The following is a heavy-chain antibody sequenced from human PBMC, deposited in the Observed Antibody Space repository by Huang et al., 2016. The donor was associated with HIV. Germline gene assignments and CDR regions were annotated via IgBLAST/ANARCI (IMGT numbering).Heavy chain of an antibody. Sequence: QVQLQESGPGLVKASETLSLTCTVSGESTSNHYWNWIRQPPGKGLEWIGRLHEGGTTNYNPSLKSRVTISEDTSKKQFSLRLSSVTAADTAVYFCARGRAIYDFWSGYYDYWGQGSLVTVSS. CDR3: ARGRAIYDFWSGYYDY. CDR2: LHEGGTT. D-gene: IGHD3-3*01. J-gene: IGHJ4*02. CDR1: GESTSNHY. V-gene: IGHV4-59*11.